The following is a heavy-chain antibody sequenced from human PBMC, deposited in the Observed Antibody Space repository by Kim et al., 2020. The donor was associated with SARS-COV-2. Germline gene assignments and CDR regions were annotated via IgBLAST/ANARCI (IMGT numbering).Heavy chain of an antibody. CDR2: IKQDGSEK. Sequence: GGSLRLSCAASGFTFSSYWMSWVRQAPGKGLEWVANIKQDGSEKYYVDSVKGRFTISRDNAKNSLYLQMNSLRAEDTAVYYCAREPSDSGLLWFGAMGVWGQGTTVTVSS. D-gene: IGHD3-10*01. CDR3: AREPSDSGLLWFGAMGV. V-gene: IGHV3-7*01. CDR1: GFTFSSYW. J-gene: IGHJ6*02.